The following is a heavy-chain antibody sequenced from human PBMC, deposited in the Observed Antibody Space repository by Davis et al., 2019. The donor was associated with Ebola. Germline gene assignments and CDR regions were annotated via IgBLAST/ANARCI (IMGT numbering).Heavy chain of an antibody. V-gene: IGHV3-48*02. J-gene: IGHJ6*02. CDR2: ISTSSSPI. Sequence: PGGSLRLSCAASAFSFSSYSMNWVRQAPGKGLEWVSYISTSSSPIYYADSVKGRFTISRDNAKNSLYLQMNSLRDEDTAVYYCARPQPAYYGDHVYGMDVWGQGTTVTVSS. CDR3: ARPQPAYYGDHVYGMDV. CDR1: AFSFSSYS. D-gene: IGHD4-17*01.